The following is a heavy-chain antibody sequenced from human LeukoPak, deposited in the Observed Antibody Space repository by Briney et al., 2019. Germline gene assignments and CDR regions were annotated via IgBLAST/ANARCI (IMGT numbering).Heavy chain of an antibody. D-gene: IGHD3-16*01. CDR3: ARGEVLGGSTYYFDY. CDR2: IYYSGST. Sequence: TLSLTCTVSGGSISSGGYYWSWIRQHPGKGLEWIGYIYYSGSTYYNPSLKSRVTISVDTSKNQFSLKLSSVTAADTAVYYCARGEVLGGSTYYFDYWGQGTLVTVSS. J-gene: IGHJ4*02. V-gene: IGHV4-31*03. CDR1: GGSISSGGYY.